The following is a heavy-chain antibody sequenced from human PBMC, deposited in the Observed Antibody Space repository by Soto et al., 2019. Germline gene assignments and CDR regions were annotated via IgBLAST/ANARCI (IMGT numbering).Heavy chain of an antibody. CDR1: GFIFSDYY. CDR3: ARDIGVGGAFQD. CDR2: ISYSGETT. Sequence: QVQLVEAGGGLVKPGGSLRLSCAVSGFIFSDYYMSWIRQAPGKGLEWISYISYSGETTYYADSVRGRFTISRDNAKNSLYLQMNNLWAADTAVYYCARDIGVGGAFQDWGQGTLVTVSS. J-gene: IGHJ4*02. D-gene: IGHD6-19*01. V-gene: IGHV3-11*01.